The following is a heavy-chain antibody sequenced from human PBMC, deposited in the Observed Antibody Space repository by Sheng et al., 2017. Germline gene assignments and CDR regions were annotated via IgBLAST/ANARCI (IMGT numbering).Heavy chain of an antibody. V-gene: IGHV4-34*01. D-gene: IGHD3-22*01. J-gene: IGHJ4*02. CDR1: GGSFSGYY. CDR2: INHSGST. Sequence: QVQLQQWGAGLLKPSETLSLTCAVYGGSFSGYYWSWIRQPPGKGLEWIGEINHSGSTNYNPSLKSRVTISVDTSKNQFSLKLSSVTAADTAVYYCASARRDSSGYYWGYWGQGTLVTVSS. CDR3: ASARRDSSGYYWGY.